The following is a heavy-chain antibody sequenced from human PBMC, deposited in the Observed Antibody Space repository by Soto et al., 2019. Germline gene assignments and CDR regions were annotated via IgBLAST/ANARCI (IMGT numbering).Heavy chain of an antibody. CDR1: GYTFTSYG. V-gene: IGHV1-18*01. CDR3: ARDYDYDILTGYDVGIDY. CDR2: ISAYNGNT. D-gene: IGHD3-9*01. J-gene: IGHJ4*02. Sequence: QVQLVQSGAEVKKPGASVKVSCKASGYTFTSYGISWVRQAPGQGLEWMGWISAYNGNTNYAQKLQGRVTMTTDTSTSTAYMELRSMRSDDTAVYYCARDYDYDILTGYDVGIDYWGQGTLVTVSS.